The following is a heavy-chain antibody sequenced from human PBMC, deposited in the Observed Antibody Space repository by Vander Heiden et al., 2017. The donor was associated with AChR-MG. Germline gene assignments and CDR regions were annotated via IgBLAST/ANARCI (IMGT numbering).Heavy chain of an antibody. J-gene: IGHJ5*02. CDR1: GFTFSSYG. CDR3: AREYCSSTSCYSVSWFDP. V-gene: IGHV3-33*01. Sequence: QVQLVESGGGVVQPGRSLRLPCAASGFTFSSYGMHWVRQAAGKGLEWVAVIWYDGSNKYYADSVKGRFTISRDNSKNTLYLQMNSLRAEDTAVYYCAREYCSSTSCYSVSWFDPWGQGTLVTVSS. CDR2: IWYDGSNK. D-gene: IGHD2-2*01.